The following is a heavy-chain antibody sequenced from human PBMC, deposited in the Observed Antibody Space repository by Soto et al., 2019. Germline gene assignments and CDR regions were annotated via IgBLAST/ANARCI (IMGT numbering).Heavy chain of an antibody. CDR1: GGSFSGYY. CDR2: INHSGST. Sequence: SETLSLTCAIYGGSFSGYYWSWLRQPPGKGLEWIGEINHSGSTNYNPSLKSRVTISADTSKNQFSLKLSSVTAADTAVYYCARGLISGSHYSGGWYYFDSWGQGTQVTVSS. D-gene: IGHD1-26*01. CDR3: ARGLISGSHYSGGWYYFDS. V-gene: IGHV4-34*01. J-gene: IGHJ4*02.